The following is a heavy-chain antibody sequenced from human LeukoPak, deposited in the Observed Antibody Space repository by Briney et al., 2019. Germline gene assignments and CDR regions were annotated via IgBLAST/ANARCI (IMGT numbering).Heavy chain of an antibody. CDR2: FDPEDGET. D-gene: IGHD4-23*01. Sequence: ASVKVSCKVSGYTLTELSMHWVRQAPGKGLEWMGGFDPEDGETIYAQKFQGRVTMTEDTSTDTAYMELSSVRSEDTAVYYCATGPQMTTVVTPSYWGQGTLVTVSS. V-gene: IGHV1-24*01. J-gene: IGHJ4*02. CDR3: ATGPQMTTVVTPSY. CDR1: GYTLTELS.